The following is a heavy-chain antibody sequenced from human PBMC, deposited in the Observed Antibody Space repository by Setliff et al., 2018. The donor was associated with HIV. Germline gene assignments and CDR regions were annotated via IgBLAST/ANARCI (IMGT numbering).Heavy chain of an antibody. CDR2: IWTTGST. V-gene: IGHV4-4*07. J-gene: IGHJ4*02. Sequence: PSETLSLTCIVSGGSISSYSWSWIRQSAGKGLEWIGRIWTTGSTNYNPSLKSRVTMSVDTSKNQFSLRLTSVTAADTAVYYCATGPYDYIWGTFRADHFDYWGQGILVTVSS. CDR1: GGSISSYS. CDR3: ATGPYDYIWGTFRADHFDY. D-gene: IGHD3-16*02.